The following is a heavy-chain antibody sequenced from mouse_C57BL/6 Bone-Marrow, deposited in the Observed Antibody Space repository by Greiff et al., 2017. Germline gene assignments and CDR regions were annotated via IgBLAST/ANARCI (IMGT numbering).Heavy chain of an antibody. J-gene: IGHJ2*01. D-gene: IGHD1-1*01. Sequence: QVQLKQSGPGLVQPSQSLSITCTVSGFSLTSYGVHWVRQSPGKGLEWLGVIWSGGSTDSNAAFISRLSISKDNSKSQVFFKMNSLQADDTAIYYCARITTVEYYFDYWGQGTTLTVSS. V-gene: IGHV2-2*01. CDR2: IWSGGST. CDR1: GFSLTSYG. CDR3: ARITTVEYYFDY.